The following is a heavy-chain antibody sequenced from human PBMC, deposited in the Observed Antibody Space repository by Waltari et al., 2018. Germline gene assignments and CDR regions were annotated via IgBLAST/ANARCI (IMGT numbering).Heavy chain of an antibody. Sequence: EVQLVESGGGLVKPGGSLRLSCAASGLSLSNYWMTWVRQAPGKGLEWVANIKQDGSESYYVDSVKGRFTISRDNAKNSLYLQMNSLRAEDTAVYYCASRYCTSARCYTASYLAFD. CDR2: IKQDGSES. V-gene: IGHV3-7*02. D-gene: IGHD2-2*02. CDR3: ASRYCTSARCYTASYLAFD. CDR1: GLSLSNYW. J-gene: IGHJ3*02.